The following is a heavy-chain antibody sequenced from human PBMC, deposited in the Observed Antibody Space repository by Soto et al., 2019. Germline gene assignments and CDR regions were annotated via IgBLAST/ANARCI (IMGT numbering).Heavy chain of an antibody. CDR2: IWYDGINK. CDR3: ARDKYYYDSSGYYYFYY. J-gene: IGHJ4*02. D-gene: IGHD3-22*01. V-gene: IGHV3-33*08. CDR1: GFTFSSYA. Sequence: GGSLRLSCAASGFTFSSYARHWVRQAPGKGLEWVAVIWYDGINKYYADSVKGRFTISRDNSKNTLYLQMNSLRAEDTAVYYCARDKYYYDSSGYYYFYYWGQGTLVTSPQ.